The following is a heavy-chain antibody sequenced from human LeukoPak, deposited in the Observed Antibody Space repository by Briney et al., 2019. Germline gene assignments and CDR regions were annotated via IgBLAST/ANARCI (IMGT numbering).Heavy chain of an antibody. D-gene: IGHD2-21*01. CDR3: AKDFRIGYSAHFDY. J-gene: IGHJ4*02. V-gene: IGHV3-23*01. Sequence: TGGSLRLSCVGSGFTFRSHAMSWVRQAPEKGLEFVSGIYENGGTTYYADSVKGRFSISRDNSKNTLYPQVDSLRGEDTAVYYCAKDFRIGYSAHFDYWGQGALVTVSS. CDR1: GFTFRSHA. CDR2: IYENGGTT.